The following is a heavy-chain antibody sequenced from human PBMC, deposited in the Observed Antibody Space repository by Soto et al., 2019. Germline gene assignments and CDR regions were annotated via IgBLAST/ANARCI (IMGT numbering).Heavy chain of an antibody. CDR2: INVGNGNT. CDR1: GYTFTSYA. V-gene: IGHV1-3*05. Sequence: QVQLVQSGAEEKKPGASVKVSCKASGYTFTSYAMHWVRQAPGQRLEWMGWINVGNGNTKYSQKFQDRVTITRDTSASTAYMELSSLRSEDTAVYYCARGTVVTHFDYWGQGTLVTVSS. CDR3: ARGTVVTHFDY. D-gene: IGHD2-15*01. J-gene: IGHJ4*02.